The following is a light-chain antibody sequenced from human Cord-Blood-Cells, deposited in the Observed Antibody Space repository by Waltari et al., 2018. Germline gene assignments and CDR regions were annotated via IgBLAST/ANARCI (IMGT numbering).Light chain of an antibody. CDR3: QQYYSTPYT. J-gene: IGKJ2*01. V-gene: IGKV4-1*01. Sequence: DIVMTQSPDSLAVSLGERATINCKSSQSVLYSSNNNNYLAWYQQKPGQPPKLLIYWASTLESGVPDRFSGSGSGTDFTLTISSLQAEDVAVYYCQQYYSTPYTFGQGTKLEIK. CDR2: WAS. CDR1: QSVLYSSNNNNY.